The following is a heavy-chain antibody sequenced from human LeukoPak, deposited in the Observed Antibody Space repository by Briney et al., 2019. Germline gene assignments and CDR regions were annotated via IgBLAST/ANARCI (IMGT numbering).Heavy chain of an antibody. CDR3: AKYCSGGSCYLRDAFDI. CDR2: IYYSGST. Sequence: SETLSLTCTVSGGSISSSSYYWGWIRQSPGKGLEWIGSIYYSGSTYYNPSLKSRVTISVDTSKNQFSLKLSSVTAADTAVYYCAKYCSGGSCYLRDAFDIWGQGTMVTVSS. CDR1: GGSISSSSYY. D-gene: IGHD2-15*01. J-gene: IGHJ3*02. V-gene: IGHV4-39*07.